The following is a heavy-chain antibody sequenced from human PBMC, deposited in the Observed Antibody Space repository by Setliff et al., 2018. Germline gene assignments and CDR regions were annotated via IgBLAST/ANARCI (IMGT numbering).Heavy chain of an antibody. CDR2: IYTDGST. CDR3: ARVTGFSYMDV. J-gene: IGHJ6*03. V-gene: IGHV4-38-2*02. D-gene: IGHD3-3*01. CDR1: GASINSLSW. Sequence: SETLSLTCTVSGASINSLSWWSWVRQPPGKGLECLGRIYTDGSTKYNPSLNSRVTLLIDTAKNQISLRLSSVTAADTAVYFCARVTGFSYMDVWGKGTTVTVSS.